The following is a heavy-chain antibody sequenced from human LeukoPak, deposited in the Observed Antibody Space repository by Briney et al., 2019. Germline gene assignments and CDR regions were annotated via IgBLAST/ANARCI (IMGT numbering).Heavy chain of an antibody. CDR3: ARKVAFDI. V-gene: IGHV3-11*01. Sequence: GWSLRLSCAASGFSLSDYYMSWIRQAPGKGLEWVAYIDSYGTTIYYADSVKGRFTISRDSTKNSLYLQMNSLRVEDTAVYYCARKVAFDIWGQGTMVTVSS. CDR2: IDSYGTTI. J-gene: IGHJ3*02. CDR1: GFSLSDYY.